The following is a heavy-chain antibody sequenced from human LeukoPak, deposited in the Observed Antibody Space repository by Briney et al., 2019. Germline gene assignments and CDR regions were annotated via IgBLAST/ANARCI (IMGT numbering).Heavy chain of an antibody. CDR3: ARDPSPLPYTNWFDP. J-gene: IGHJ5*02. Sequence: GASVKVSCKASGGTFSSYTIGWVRQAPGQGFEWMGRIIPILGIANYAQKFQGRVTITADKSTSTAYMELSSLRSEDTAVYYCARDPSPLPYTNWFDPWGQGTLVTVSS. CDR1: GGTFSSYT. CDR2: IIPILGIA. V-gene: IGHV1-69*04. D-gene: IGHD3-9*01.